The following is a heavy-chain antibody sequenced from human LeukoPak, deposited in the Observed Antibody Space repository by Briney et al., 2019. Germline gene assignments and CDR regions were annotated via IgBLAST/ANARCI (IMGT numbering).Heavy chain of an antibody. CDR2: IYSTGKN. Sequence: PSETLSLTCAVYGGSFSGYSWSWIRQPPGKGLQWIGDIYSTGKNNYNPSLKSRVTISLDTSKSHLSLNLTSVLAADTAIYYCVRRDTGWNYFDYWGQGILVTVSS. CDR3: VRRDTGWNYFDY. J-gene: IGHJ4*02. CDR1: GGSFSGYS. D-gene: IGHD6-19*01. V-gene: IGHV4-4*08.